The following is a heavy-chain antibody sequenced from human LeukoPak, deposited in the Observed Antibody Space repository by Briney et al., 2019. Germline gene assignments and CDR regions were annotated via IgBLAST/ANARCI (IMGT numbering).Heavy chain of an antibody. J-gene: IGHJ6*02. D-gene: IGHD2-2*01. CDR1: GFTFSDYY. CDR3: ARDHIVVVPAAYYYYGMDV. V-gene: IGHV3-11*01. CDR2: ISSSGSTI. Sequence: GGSLRLSCAASGFTFSDYYMSWIRQAPGEGLEWVSYISSSGSTIYYADSVKGRFTISRDNAKNPLYLQMNSLRAEDTAVYYCARDHIVVVPAAYYYYGMDVWGQGTTVTVSS.